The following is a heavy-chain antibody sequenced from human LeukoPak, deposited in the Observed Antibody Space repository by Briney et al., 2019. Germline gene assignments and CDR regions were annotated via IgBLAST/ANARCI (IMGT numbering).Heavy chain of an antibody. CDR1: GGSISSGNYY. CDR3: AREGYDSL. V-gene: IGHV4-61*09. D-gene: IGHD3-3*01. CDR2: IYTSGST. J-gene: IGHJ4*02. Sequence: SQTLSLTCTVSGGSISSGNYYWSWIRQPAGKGLEWIGHIYTSGSTNYNPSLKSRVTISVDTSKNQFSLKLSSLTAADTVVYYCAREGYDSLWGQGTLVTVSS.